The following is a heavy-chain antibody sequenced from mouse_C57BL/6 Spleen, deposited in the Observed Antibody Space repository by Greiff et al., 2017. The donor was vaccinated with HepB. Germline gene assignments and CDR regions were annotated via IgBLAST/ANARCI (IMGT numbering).Heavy chain of an antibody. CDR2: INYDGSST. CDR3: ARGVYYGSSYYAMDY. Sequence: EVMLVESEGGLVQPGSSMKLSCTASGFTFSDYYMAWVRQVPEKGLEWVANINYDGSSTYYLDSLKSRFIISRDNAKNILYLQMSSLKSEDTATYYCARGVYYGSSYYAMDYWGQGTSVTVSS. J-gene: IGHJ4*01. CDR1: GFTFSDYY. D-gene: IGHD1-1*01. V-gene: IGHV5-16*01.